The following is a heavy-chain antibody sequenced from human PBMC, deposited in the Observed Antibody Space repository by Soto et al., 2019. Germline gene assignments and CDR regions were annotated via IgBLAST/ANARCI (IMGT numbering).Heavy chain of an antibody. CDR1: GGSINYGPYY. V-gene: IGHV4-31*03. CDR3: ARDRPGRGYS. Sequence: SETLSLTCTVSGGSINYGPYYWSWIRQLPGKGLEWIGNIYYSGSSFYSPSLKSRVTISIDTSKYQFSLKLSSVTAADTAVYYCARDRPGRGYSWGQGTLVTVS. CDR2: IYYSGSS. J-gene: IGHJ4*02. D-gene: IGHD5-18*01.